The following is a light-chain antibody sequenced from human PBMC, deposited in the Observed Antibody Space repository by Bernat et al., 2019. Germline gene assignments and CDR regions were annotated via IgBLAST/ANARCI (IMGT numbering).Light chain of an antibody. CDR1: RSDTGVYNY. V-gene: IGLV2-14*01. J-gene: IGLJ3*02. Sequence: QSALTQPASVSGSPGQSITISCSGTRSDTGVYNYVAWYQQHPGKAPRLIIYDVSNRPSGVSNRFSGSKSGNTASLTISGLQAEDEADYYCSSYTNTNARVFGGGTKLTVL. CDR2: DVS. CDR3: SSYTNTNARV.